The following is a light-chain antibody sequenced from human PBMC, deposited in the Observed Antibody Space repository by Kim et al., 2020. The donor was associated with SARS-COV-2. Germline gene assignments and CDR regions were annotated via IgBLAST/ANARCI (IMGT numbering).Light chain of an antibody. V-gene: IGLV6-57*03. CDR2: EDN. CDR1: IGGIASKY. Sequence: VTIAWPRSIGGIASKYRQWYQLRTASAPTTVIYEDNQRPSGGTDRFSGTNDSSSNSASLAISGLKTEDEADYYCQSYDSSNHWVFGGGTQLTVL. J-gene: IGLJ3*02. CDR3: QSYDSSNHWV.